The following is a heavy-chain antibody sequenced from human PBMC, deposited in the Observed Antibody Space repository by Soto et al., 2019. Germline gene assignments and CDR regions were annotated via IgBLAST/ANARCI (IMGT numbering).Heavy chain of an antibody. CDR2: IKSKTDGGTT. V-gene: IGHV3-15*01. J-gene: IGHJ4*02. CDR1: GFTFSNAW. D-gene: IGHD5-12*01. Sequence: EVQLVESGGGLVKPGGSLRLSCAASGFTFSNAWMSWVRQAPGKGLEWVGRIKSKTDGGTTDYAAPVKGRFTISRDDSKNTLYLQINSLKTEDTAVYYCTTDLKGYSGYEIDYWGQGTLVTVSS. CDR3: TTDLKGYSGYEIDY.